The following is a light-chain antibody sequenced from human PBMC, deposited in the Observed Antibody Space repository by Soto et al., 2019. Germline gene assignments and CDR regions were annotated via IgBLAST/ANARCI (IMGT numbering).Light chain of an antibody. CDR3: MIWPSKAV. CDR1: SDINVGDFN. CDR2: YYSDSDK. V-gene: IGLV5-37*01. J-gene: IGLJ3*02. Sequence: QPVLTQPPSSSASPGESARLTCTLPSDINVGDFNIYWFQQRPGSPPSYLLYYYSDSDKGQGTGVPSRFSGSKDASANAGVLLISGLQSEDEADYYCMIWPSKAVFGGGTKVTVL.